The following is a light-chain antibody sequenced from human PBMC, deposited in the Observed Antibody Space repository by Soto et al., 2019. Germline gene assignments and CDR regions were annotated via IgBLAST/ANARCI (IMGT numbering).Light chain of an antibody. Sequence: IQMTQSPSTLSGSVGDRVTITCRASQTISSWLAWYQQRPGQAPKVLIYAASSLQSGVPSRFSGSGSGTDFTLTISSLQPEDFATYYCLQDYNYPWTFGQGTKVDVK. CDR3: LQDYNYPWT. CDR2: AAS. CDR1: QTISSW. V-gene: IGKV1-6*01. J-gene: IGKJ1*01.